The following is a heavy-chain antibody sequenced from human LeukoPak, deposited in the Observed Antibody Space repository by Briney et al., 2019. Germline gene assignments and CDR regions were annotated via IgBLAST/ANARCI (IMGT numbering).Heavy chain of an antibody. CDR3: ARDRRESSGWSFNYYYMDV. Sequence: GSLILCCAASWFTVSCNYMSGGRHAAGEALEVGSVICSGGSTYYADSVKGRFTISRDKSKNTLYLQMNSLRAEDTAVYYCARDRRESSGWSFNYYYMDVWGKGTTVTVSS. D-gene: IGHD6-19*01. CDR2: ICSGGST. J-gene: IGHJ6*03. V-gene: IGHV3-53*01. CDR1: WFTVSCNY.